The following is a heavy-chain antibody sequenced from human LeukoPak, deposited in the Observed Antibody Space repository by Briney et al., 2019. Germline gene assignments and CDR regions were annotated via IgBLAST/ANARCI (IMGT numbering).Heavy chain of an antibody. V-gene: IGHV3-64*01. CDR2: ISSNGGST. Sequence: GGSLRLSCAASGFTFSRYAVHWVRQAPGKGLESVSAISSNGGSTYYANSVKGRFTISRDNSKNTLYLQMGSLRAEDLAVYYCARDFGLTGKVDYWGQGTLVTVSS. J-gene: IGHJ4*02. CDR1: GFTFSRYA. D-gene: IGHD1-20*01. CDR3: ARDFGLTGKVDY.